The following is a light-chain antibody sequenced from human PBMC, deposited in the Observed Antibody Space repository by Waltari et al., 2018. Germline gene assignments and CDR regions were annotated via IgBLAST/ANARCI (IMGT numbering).Light chain of an antibody. J-gene: IGKJ5*01. Sequence: DIEMTQSPSSLSASVGEKVTITCRASQDISNHLSWFQQKPGKAPKLLIYDVSKLETGVASRFSGGGSRADFTLIINDVQPEDVATYCCQQYDSLTLLTFGQGTRLE. CDR1: QDISNH. CDR3: QQYDSLTLLT. V-gene: IGKV1-33*01. CDR2: DVS.